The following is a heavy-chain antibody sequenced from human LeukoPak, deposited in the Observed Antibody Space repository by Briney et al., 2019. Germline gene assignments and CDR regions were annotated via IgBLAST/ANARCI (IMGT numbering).Heavy chain of an antibody. CDR1: GFTFDDYA. CDR2: ISWDGGST. CDR3: AKDGGIGYYYDSSGYYPFDY. J-gene: IGHJ4*02. V-gene: IGHV3-43D*03. D-gene: IGHD3-22*01. Sequence: GGSLRLSCAASGFTFDDYAMHWVRQAPGKGLEWVSLISWDGGSTYYADSVKGRFTISRGNSKNSLYLQMNSLRAEDTALYYCAKDGGIGYYYDSSGYYPFDYWGQGTLVTVSS.